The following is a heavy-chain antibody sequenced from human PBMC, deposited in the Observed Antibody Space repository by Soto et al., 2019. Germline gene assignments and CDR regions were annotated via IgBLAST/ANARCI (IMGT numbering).Heavy chain of an antibody. D-gene: IGHD4-4*01. CDR1: GGSNSTHY. CDR2: VHDSGDT. CDR3: ARSTVRHAFDV. V-gene: IGHV4-59*11. J-gene: IGHJ3*01. Sequence: QVQLQEACPGLVKPSETLSLTCTVSGGSNSTHYWNWIRQPPGKGLEWIGHVHDSGDTNYNPSLRSRLISISLDTSKKLFSLKLSSVTAADTAVYFCARSTVRHAFDVWGQGAMVAVSS.